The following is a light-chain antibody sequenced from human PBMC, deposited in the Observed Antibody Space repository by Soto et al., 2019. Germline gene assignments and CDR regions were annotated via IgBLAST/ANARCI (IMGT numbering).Light chain of an antibody. Sequence: IVLTQSPATLYVSPGERATLSCRASQSVSSYLAWYQHKPGQAPRLLIYDTSNRATGIPARFSGSGSGTDFTLTISSLEPEDFAVYYCQQRSNWPHTFCQGTRLEIK. CDR1: QSVSSY. CDR2: DTS. V-gene: IGKV3-11*01. J-gene: IGKJ5*01. CDR3: QQRSNWPHT.